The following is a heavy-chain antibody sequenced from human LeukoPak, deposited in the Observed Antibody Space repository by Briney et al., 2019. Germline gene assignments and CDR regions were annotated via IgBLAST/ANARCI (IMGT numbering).Heavy chain of an antibody. CDR3: ARVPLTTVSTDFDY. CDR2: ISSSSSYI. CDR1: GFTFSSYS. D-gene: IGHD4-17*01. Sequence: GGSLRLSCAASGFTFSSYSMNWVRQAPGKGLEWVSSISSSSSYIYYADSVKGRFTISRDNAKNSLYLQMNSLRAEDTAVYYCARVPLTTVSTDFDYWGQGTLVTVSS. V-gene: IGHV3-21*01. J-gene: IGHJ4*02.